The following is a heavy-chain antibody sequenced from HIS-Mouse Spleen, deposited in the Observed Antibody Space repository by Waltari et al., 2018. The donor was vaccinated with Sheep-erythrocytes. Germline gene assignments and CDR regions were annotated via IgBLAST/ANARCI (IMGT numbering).Heavy chain of an antibody. CDR3: ALSVDLAGAFDI. D-gene: IGHD6-19*01. CDR1: GGSFSGYY. CDR2: INHSGSP. Sequence: QVQLQQWGAGLLKPSETLSLTCAVYGGSFSGYYWSWIRQPPGKGLEWIGEINHSGSPNYNPSLKGRVTRSVDTSKNQFSLKLSSVTAADTAVYYCALSVDLAGAFDIWGQGTMVTVSS. V-gene: IGHV4-34*01. J-gene: IGHJ3*02.